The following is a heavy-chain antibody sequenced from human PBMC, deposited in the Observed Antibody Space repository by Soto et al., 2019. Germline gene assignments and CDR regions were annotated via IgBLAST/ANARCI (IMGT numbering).Heavy chain of an antibody. CDR3: AIGSEYNYGYHYYGMDV. CDR2: INSDGGTT. D-gene: IGHD5-18*01. V-gene: IGHV3-74*01. CDR1: RFLFRGYW. J-gene: IGHJ6*02. Sequence: HGGCLRLSFAASRFLFRGYWMHWVRQAPGKGLVWVSRINSDGGTTTYADSVKGRFTISRDNAKNTLYLQMNSLRAEDTAVYYCAIGSEYNYGYHYYGMDVWGQGTTVTVSS.